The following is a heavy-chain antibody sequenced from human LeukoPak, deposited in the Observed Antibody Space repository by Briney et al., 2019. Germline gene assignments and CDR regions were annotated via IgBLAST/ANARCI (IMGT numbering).Heavy chain of an antibody. CDR2: IYYSGST. CDR1: GGSISSGGYY. V-gene: IGHV4-31*03. J-gene: IGHJ4*02. Sequence: PSQTLSLTCTVSGGSISSGGYYWSWLRQHPGKGLEWIGYIYYSGSTYYNPSLKSRVTISVDTSKNQFSLKLSSVTAADTAVYYCARGVVPAAFYFDYWGQGTLVTVSS. D-gene: IGHD2-2*01. CDR3: ARGVVPAAFYFDY.